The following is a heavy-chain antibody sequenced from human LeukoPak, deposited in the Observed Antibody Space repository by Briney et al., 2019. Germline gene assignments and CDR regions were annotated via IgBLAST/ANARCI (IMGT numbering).Heavy chain of an antibody. CDR2: IKRDGSQK. Sequence: GGSLRLSCAAPGFSFSSNWLGWVRQAPGKGLEWVAHIKRDGSQKYYLDSVKGRFTISRDNAKNSLYLQMNSLRVEDTAVYYCARLGLEVGGPNWFDPWGQGTLVTVSS. CDR1: GFSFSSNW. D-gene: IGHD1-1*01. CDR3: ARLGLEVGGPNWFDP. V-gene: IGHV3-7*01. J-gene: IGHJ5*02.